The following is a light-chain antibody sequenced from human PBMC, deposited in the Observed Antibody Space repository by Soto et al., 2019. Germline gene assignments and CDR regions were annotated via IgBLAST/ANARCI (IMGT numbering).Light chain of an antibody. V-gene: IGKV3-20*01. CDR2: GVS. CDR3: QVYGSSSKK. Sequence: EIVLTQSPVALSLSSGGIAKLSRSASQSVSSSYLAWYQQKPGQAPRLLIYGVSTGATGIPDRFSGSGSGTDFTLTISRLEPEDFAVYFCQVYGSSSKKFGKGNKVDIK. CDR1: QSVSSSY. J-gene: IGKJ1*01.